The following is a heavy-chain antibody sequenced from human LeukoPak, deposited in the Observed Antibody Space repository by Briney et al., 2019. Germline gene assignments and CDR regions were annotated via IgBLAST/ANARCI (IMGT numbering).Heavy chain of an antibody. J-gene: IGHJ4*02. CDR3: ARGGRYQLLESFDY. V-gene: IGHV3-7*03. CDR1: GFTFSSYW. D-gene: IGHD2-2*01. Sequence: GGSLRLSCAASGFTFSSYWMSWVRQAPGKGLEWVANIKQDGSEKYYVDSVKGRFTIPRDNAKNSLYLQMNSLRAEDTAVYYCARGGRYQLLESFDYWGQGTLVTVSS. CDR2: IKQDGSEK.